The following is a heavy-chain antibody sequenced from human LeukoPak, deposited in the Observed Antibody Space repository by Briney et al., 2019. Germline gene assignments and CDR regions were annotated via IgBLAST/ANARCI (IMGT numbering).Heavy chain of an antibody. J-gene: IGHJ1*01. Sequence: PPETLSLTCAVYGGSFSGYYWNWIRQPPGKGLEWIGEINHSGSTNYNPSLKSRVTISVDTSKNQFSLKLSSVTAADTAVYYCARGRHIVVVTPHAEYFQHWGQGTLVTVSS. CDR3: ARGRHIVVVTPHAEYFQH. V-gene: IGHV4-34*01. D-gene: IGHD2-21*02. CDR1: GGSFSGYY. CDR2: INHSGST.